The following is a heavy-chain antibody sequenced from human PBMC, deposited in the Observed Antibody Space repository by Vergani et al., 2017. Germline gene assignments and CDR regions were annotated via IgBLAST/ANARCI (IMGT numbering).Heavy chain of an antibody. D-gene: IGHD3-3*01. CDR2: ISWNSGSI. Sequence: EVQLVESGGGLVQPGRSLRLSCAASGFTFDDYAMHWVRQAPGKGLEWVSGISWNSGSIGYADSVKGRFTISRDNAKNSLYLQMNSLRAEDTAVYYCARDRRYYDFWSGYYLPGGYYYGMDVWGQGTTVTVSS. CDR3: ARDRRYYDFWSGYYLPGGYYYGMDV. J-gene: IGHJ6*02. V-gene: IGHV3-9*01. CDR1: GFTFDDYA.